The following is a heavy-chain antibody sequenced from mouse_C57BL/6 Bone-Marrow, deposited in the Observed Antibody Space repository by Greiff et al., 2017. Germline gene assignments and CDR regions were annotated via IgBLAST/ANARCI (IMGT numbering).Heavy chain of an antibody. CDR1: GYTFTSYW. CDR3: AREDGYYAMDY. V-gene: IGHV1-69*01. CDR2: IDPSDSYT. J-gene: IGHJ4*01. Sequence: QVQLQQPGAELVMPGASVKLSCKASGYTFTSYWMHWVKQRPGQGLEWIGEIDPSDSYTNYNQKFKGKSTLTVDKSSSTAYMRLSSPTSEDSAVXYCAREDGYYAMDYWGQGTSVTVSS. D-gene: IGHD2-3*01.